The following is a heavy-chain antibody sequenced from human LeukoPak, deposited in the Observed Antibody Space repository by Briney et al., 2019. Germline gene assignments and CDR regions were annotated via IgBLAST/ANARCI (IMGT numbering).Heavy chain of an antibody. CDR3: ARLIAEVGGGTNYFDT. CDR2: VYISGDT. Sequence: SETLSLTCTVSGGSVTTAHWYWSWIRQPAGKGLEWIGRVYISGDTKYNPSLKSRVIMSLDASRNQFSLRLTSVTAADTAVYYCARLIAEVGGGTNYFDTWGQGTLVTVSS. V-gene: IGHV4-4*07. CDR1: GGSVTTAHWY. D-gene: IGHD2-21*01. J-gene: IGHJ4*02.